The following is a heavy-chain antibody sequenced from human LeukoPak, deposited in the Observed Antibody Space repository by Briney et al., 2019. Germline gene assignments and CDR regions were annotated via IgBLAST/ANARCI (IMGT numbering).Heavy chain of an antibody. Sequence: GGSLRLSCAASGYTFSDYYMSWIRQAPGKGLEWVSYISSSSSYTTYADSVKGRFTISRDNAKNSLYLQMNSLRAEDTAVYYCAREEGYSFDYWGQGTLVTVSS. D-gene: IGHD6-13*01. CDR3: AREEGYSFDY. CDR1: GYTFSDYY. V-gene: IGHV3-11*06. J-gene: IGHJ4*02. CDR2: ISSSSSYT.